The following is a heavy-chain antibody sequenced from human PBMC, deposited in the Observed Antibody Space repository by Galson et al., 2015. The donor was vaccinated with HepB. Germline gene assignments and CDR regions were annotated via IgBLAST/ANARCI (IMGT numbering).Heavy chain of an antibody. CDR1: GYTFTSYG. CDR2: ISAYNGNT. J-gene: IGHJ4*02. CDR3: ARDMGSGGSYYGFDY. V-gene: IGHV1-18*04. Sequence: SVKVSCKASGYTFTSYGISWVRQAPGQGLEWMGWISAYNGNTNYAQKLQGRVTMTTDTSTSTAYMELRSLRSDDTAVYYCARDMGSGGSYYGFDYWGQGTLVTVSS. D-gene: IGHD1-26*01.